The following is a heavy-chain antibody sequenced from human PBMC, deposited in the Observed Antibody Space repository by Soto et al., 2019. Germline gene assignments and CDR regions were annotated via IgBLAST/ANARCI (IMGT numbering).Heavy chain of an antibody. CDR2: IYYSGNT. Sequence: SETLSLTCTVSGGSISSYYWSWIRQPPGKGLEWIGYIYYSGNTNYNPSFKSRVTISVDTSKNQFSLKLSSVTAADTAVYYCARRWGRSFDYWGQGTLVTVSS. V-gene: IGHV4-59*08. D-gene: IGHD2-15*01. CDR1: GGSISSYY. CDR3: ARRWGRSFDY. J-gene: IGHJ4*02.